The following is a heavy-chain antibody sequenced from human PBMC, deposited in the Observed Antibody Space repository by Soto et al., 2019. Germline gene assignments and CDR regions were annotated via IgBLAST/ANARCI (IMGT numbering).Heavy chain of an antibody. CDR1: GGSLSSYY. D-gene: IGHD4-4*01. CDR3: ARQGSNYGLYYYYYMDV. Sequence: PSETLSLTCTVSGGSLSSYYWTWIRQPSGKGLEWIGYIYYSGSTKYNPSLKSRVTISVDTSNNQFSLKLSSVAAADTAVYYCARQGSNYGLYYYYYMDVWGKGTTVTVSS. CDR2: IYYSGST. J-gene: IGHJ6*03. V-gene: IGHV4-59*08.